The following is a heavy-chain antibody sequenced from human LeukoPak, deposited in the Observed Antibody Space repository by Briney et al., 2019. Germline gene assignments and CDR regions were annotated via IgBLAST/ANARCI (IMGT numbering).Heavy chain of an antibody. CDR1: GFPFDRYW. CDR2: IKNDGSEK. J-gene: IGHJ4*02. Sequence: GGSLRLSCAASGFPFDRYWMSWVRLAPGKGLEWVANIKNDGSEKTFVDSVKGRFTISRDNAENSLYLQMNSLRAEDTAVYYCARQLIYEAYFDFWGQGTLVTVSS. D-gene: IGHD3-16*01. CDR3: ARQLIYEAYFDF. V-gene: IGHV3-7*01.